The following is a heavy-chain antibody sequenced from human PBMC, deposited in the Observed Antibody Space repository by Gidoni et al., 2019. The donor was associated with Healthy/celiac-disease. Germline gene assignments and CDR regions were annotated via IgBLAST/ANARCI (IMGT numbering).Heavy chain of an antibody. J-gene: IGHJ4*02. V-gene: IGHV4-34*01. D-gene: IGHD3-22*01. CDR2: INHSGST. Sequence: QVQLQQWGAGLLKPSETLSLTCAVYGGSFSGYYWSWIRQPPGKGLEWIGEINHSGSTNYNPSLKSRVTISVDTSKNQFSLKLSSVTAADTAVYYCARGVRPPAYYYDSSGYAAIDYWGQGTLVTVSS. CDR3: ARGVRPPAYYYDSSGYAAIDY. CDR1: GGSFSGYY.